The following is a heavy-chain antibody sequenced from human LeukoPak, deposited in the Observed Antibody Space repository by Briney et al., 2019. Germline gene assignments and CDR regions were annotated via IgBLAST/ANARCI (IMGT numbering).Heavy chain of an antibody. J-gene: IGHJ4*02. V-gene: IGHV3-23*01. CDR3: ARDRGLLDY. CDR1: GFTFSNYG. Sequence: GGSLRLSCAASGFTFSNYGMNWVRQAPGKGLEWVSGISGSGGSTYYADSVKGRFTISRDNSKNTLYLQMNSLRAEDTAVYYCARDRGLLDYWGQGTLVTVSS. CDR2: ISGSGGST.